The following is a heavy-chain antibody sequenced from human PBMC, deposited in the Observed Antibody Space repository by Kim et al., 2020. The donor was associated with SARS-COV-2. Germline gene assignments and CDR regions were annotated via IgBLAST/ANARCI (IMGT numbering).Heavy chain of an antibody. CDR1: GFTFNYYP. J-gene: IGHJ4*02. CDR2: VSYDGSHK. D-gene: IGHD2-8*01. V-gene: IGHV3-30*04. Sequence: GGSLRLSCVTSGFTFNYYPMHWVRQTPGKGLEWVAAVSYDGSHKEYADSVKGRFTVSRDTSKNTVSLQMNSLRVEDTAMYYCARDEGRQSWSSFDYWGQGTLVTVSS. CDR3: ARDEGRQSWSSFDY.